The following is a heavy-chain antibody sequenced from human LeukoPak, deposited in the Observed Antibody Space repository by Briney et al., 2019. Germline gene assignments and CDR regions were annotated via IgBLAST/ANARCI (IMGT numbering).Heavy chain of an antibody. D-gene: IGHD3-9*01. J-gene: IGHJ6*03. V-gene: IGHV4-38-2*02. CDR3: ARDSSVSVLRYFDWSRYYYMDV. CDR1: GYSISSGYY. CDR2: IYHSGST. Sequence: SETLSLTCTVSGYSISSGYYWGWVRQPPGKGLEWIGSIYHSGSTYYNPSLKSRVTISVDTSKNQFSLKLSSVTAADTAVYYCARDSSVSVLRYFDWSRYYYMDVWGKGTTVTVSS.